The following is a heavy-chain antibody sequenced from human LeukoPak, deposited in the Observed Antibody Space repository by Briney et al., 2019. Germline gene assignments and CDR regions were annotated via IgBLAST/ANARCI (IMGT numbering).Heavy chain of an antibody. Sequence: PGGSLRLSCAASGFTFSTYSMNWVRQAPGKGLEWVSVISSSSSYTYYLDSVGGRFTISRDNAKNSLYLQMNSLRAEDTAVYYCAREPSSAAFDPWGQGTLVTVSS. CDR3: AREPSSAAFDP. CDR1: GFTFSTYS. D-gene: IGHD3-3*01. CDR2: ISSSSSYT. J-gene: IGHJ5*02. V-gene: IGHV3-21*01.